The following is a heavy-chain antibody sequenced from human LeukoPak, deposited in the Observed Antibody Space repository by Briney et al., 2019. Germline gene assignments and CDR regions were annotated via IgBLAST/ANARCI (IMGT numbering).Heavy chain of an antibody. CDR1: GFTFSSYS. V-gene: IGHV3-48*01. J-gene: IGHJ5*02. CDR2: ISDSSRII. Sequence: GGSLRLSCAASGFTFSSYSMHWVRQAPGKGLQWVSYISDSSRIIYYADSVKGRFTISRDNAKNSLYLQMNSLRVEDTAVYYCARDGGGNWFDPWGQGTLVTVSS. CDR3: ARDGGGNWFDP. D-gene: IGHD3-16*01.